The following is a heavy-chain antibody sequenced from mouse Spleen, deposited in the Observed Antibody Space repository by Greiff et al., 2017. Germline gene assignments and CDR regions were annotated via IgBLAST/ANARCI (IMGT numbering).Heavy chain of an antibody. V-gene: IGHV1-53*01. D-gene: IGHD2-3*01. CDR1: GYTFTSYW. Sequence: QVQLQQSGTELVKPGASVKLSCKASGYTFTSYWMHWVKQRPGQGLEWIGNINPSNGGTNYNEKFKSKATLTVDKSSSTAYMQLSSLTSEDSAVYYCARTGDGYYGTYFDVWGTGTTVTVSS. CDR3: ARTGDGYYGTYFDV. CDR2: INPSNGGT. J-gene: IGHJ1*03.